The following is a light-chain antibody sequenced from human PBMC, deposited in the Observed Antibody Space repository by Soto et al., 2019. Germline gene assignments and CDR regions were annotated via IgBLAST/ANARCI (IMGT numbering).Light chain of an antibody. CDR1: SDNVGSYNL. J-gene: IGLJ1*01. Sequence: QSVLAQPASVSGSLGQSITISCIGTSDNVGSYNLVSWYQHKPGKAPKIIIFEGGKRPSGVSNRFSGSRSGNTASLTISGLQAEDEADYYCCSFAGTGTQYVFGTGTKLTVL. CDR3: CSFAGTGTQYV. V-gene: IGLV2-23*01. CDR2: EGG.